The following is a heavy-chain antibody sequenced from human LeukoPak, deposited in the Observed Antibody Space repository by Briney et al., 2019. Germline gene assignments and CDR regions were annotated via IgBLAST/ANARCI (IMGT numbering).Heavy chain of an antibody. Sequence: GGSLRLSCAASGFTFSSYAMHWVRQAPGKGLEWVAVISYDGSNKYYADSVKGRFTISRDNSENTLYLQMNSLRAEDTAVYYCANQKNHCSGGSCYQVGFDYWGQGTLVTVSS. CDR2: ISYDGSNK. D-gene: IGHD2-15*01. V-gene: IGHV3-30-3*01. CDR3: ANQKNHCSGGSCYQVGFDY. J-gene: IGHJ4*02. CDR1: GFTFSSYA.